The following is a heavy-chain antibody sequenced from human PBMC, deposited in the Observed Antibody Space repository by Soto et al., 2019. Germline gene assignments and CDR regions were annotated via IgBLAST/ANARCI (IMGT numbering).Heavy chain of an antibody. D-gene: IGHD2-15*01. Sequence: KPSETLSLTCTVSGGSISSYYWSWIRQPPGKGLEWIGYIYYSGSTNYNPSLKSRVTISVDTSKNQFSLKLSSVTAADTAVYYCARDCSGGSCSDAFAIWGQGTMVTVSS. CDR2: IYYSGST. J-gene: IGHJ3*02. V-gene: IGHV4-59*01. CDR1: GGSISSYY. CDR3: ARDCSGGSCSDAFAI.